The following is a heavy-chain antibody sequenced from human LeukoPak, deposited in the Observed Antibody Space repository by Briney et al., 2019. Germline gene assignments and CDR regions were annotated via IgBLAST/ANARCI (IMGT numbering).Heavy chain of an antibody. CDR3: ARGENTYIDY. CDR2: ISYDGSNK. J-gene: IGHJ4*02. CDR1: GFTFSSYG. Sequence: GGSLRLSCAASGFTFSSYGMHWVRQAPGKGLEWVAVISYDGSNKYYADSVKGRFTISRDNSKNTLYLQMNSLRAEDTAVYYCARGENTYIDYWGQGTLVTVSS. D-gene: IGHD3-16*01. V-gene: IGHV3-30*03.